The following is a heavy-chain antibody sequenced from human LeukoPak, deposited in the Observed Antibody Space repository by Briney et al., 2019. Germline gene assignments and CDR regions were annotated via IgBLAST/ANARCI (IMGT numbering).Heavy chain of an antibody. CDR2: MSGSDGST. V-gene: IGHV3-23*01. CDR1: GFTFSSYG. CDR3: AKDAQIKGYFDWLPDYFDY. D-gene: IGHD3-9*01. Sequence: GGTLRLSCAASGFTFSSYGMSWVRQAPGKGLEWVSSMSGSDGSTYYVDSVKGRFTISRDNSKNTLYLQMNSLRAEDTAVYYCAKDAQIKGYFDWLPDYFDYWGQGTLVTVSS. J-gene: IGHJ4*02.